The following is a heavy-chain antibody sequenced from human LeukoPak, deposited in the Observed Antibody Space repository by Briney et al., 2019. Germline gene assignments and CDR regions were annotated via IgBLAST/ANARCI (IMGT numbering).Heavy chain of an antibody. V-gene: IGHV3-21*04. CDR3: ATDIAQYYYDSSGYYGGFDP. Sequence: PGGSLRLSCAASGFTFSSYSMNWVRQAPGKGLEWVSSISSSSSYIYYADSVKGRFTISRDNAKNSLYLQMNSLRAEDTAVYYCATDIAQYYYDSSGYYGGFDPWGQGTLVTVSS. J-gene: IGHJ5*02. CDR1: GFTFSSYS. CDR2: ISSSSSYI. D-gene: IGHD3-22*01.